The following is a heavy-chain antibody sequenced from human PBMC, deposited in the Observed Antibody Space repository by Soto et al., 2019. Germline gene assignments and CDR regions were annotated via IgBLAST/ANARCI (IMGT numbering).Heavy chain of an antibody. CDR3: ARNVLLWFGELCPFDI. J-gene: IGHJ3*02. D-gene: IGHD3-10*01. Sequence: GASVKGSCKASGYTFTSYAMHWVRPAPGQRLEWMGWINAGNGNTKYSQKFQGRVTITRDTSASTAYMELSSLRSEDTAVYYCARNVLLWFGELCPFDIWGQGTMVTVSS. CDR1: GYTFTSYA. V-gene: IGHV1-3*01. CDR2: INAGNGNT.